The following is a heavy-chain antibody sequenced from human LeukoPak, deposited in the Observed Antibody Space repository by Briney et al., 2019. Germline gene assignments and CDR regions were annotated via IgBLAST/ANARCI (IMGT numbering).Heavy chain of an antibody. CDR1: GGSVSSGGSF. D-gene: IGHD4-23*01. J-gene: IGHJ4*02. V-gene: IGHV4-61*02. Sequence: SETLSLTCTVSGGSVSSGGSFWTWVRQPAGKGLEWIGRIYASGSTNYNPSLKSRVTMSLDTSKNQFSLKLSSVTAADTAVYYCARGVTDFHYWGQGTLVTVSS. CDR2: IYASGST. CDR3: ARGVTDFHY.